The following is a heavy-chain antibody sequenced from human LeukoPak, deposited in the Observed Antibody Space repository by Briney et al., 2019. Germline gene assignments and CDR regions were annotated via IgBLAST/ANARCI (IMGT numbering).Heavy chain of an antibody. CDR1: GGTSSSYA. CDR3: AVRGEQLGIFDY. CDR2: IIPIFGIA. Sequence: SVKVSCKASGGTSSSYAISWVRQAPGQGIEWMGGIIPIFGIANYAQKFQGRVTITTDESTSTAYMELSSLRSEDTAVYYCAVRGEQLGIFDYWGQGTLVTVSS. J-gene: IGHJ4*02. V-gene: IGHV1-69*05. D-gene: IGHD6-6*01.